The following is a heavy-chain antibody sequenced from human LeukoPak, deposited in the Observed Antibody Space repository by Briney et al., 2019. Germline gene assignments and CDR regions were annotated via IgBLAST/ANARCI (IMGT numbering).Heavy chain of an antibody. CDR1: GGSFSGYY. Sequence: SETLSLTCAVYGGSFSGYYWSWIRQPPGKGLEWIGEINRSGSTNYNPSLKSRVTISVDTSKNQFSLKLSSVTAADTAVYYCARVGYVWGSYDYWGQGTLVTVSS. V-gene: IGHV4-34*01. CDR3: ARVGYVWGSYDY. CDR2: INRSGST. J-gene: IGHJ4*02. D-gene: IGHD3-16*01.